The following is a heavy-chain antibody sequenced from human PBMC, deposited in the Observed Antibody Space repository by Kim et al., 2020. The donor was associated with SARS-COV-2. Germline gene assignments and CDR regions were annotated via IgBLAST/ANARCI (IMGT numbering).Heavy chain of an antibody. J-gene: IGHJ4*02. Sequence: SETLSLTCTVSGGSISSGGYYWSWIRQHPGKGLEWIGYIYYSGSTYYNPSLKSRVTISVDTSKNQFSLKLSSVTAADTAVYYCARQVPTVTTTSGNDYWGQGTLVTVSS. CDR3: ARQVPTVTTTSGNDY. CDR2: IYYSGST. V-gene: IGHV4-31*03. D-gene: IGHD4-17*01. CDR1: GGSISSGGYY.